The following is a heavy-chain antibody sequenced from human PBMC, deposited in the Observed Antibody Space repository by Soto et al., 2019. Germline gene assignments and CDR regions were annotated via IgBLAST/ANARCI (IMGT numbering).Heavy chain of an antibody. D-gene: IGHD3-16*01. J-gene: IGHJ4*02. CDR2: IFYSGPT. CDR3: ARDRVMLTCGGGSEELVIDS. Sequence: QVQLQESGPGLVKPSQTLSLTCTVSGDSITSGVHYWSWIRQHPGKGLEWIGYIFYSGPTYYNPSLNRRVTISVDTSKNQFALKLISVTSADTAVDYCARDRVMLTCGGGSEELVIDSLGQGTLVTVSS. CDR1: GDSITSGVHY. V-gene: IGHV4-31*03.